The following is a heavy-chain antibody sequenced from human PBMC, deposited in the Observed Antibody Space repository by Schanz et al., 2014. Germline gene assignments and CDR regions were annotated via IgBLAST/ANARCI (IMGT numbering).Heavy chain of an antibody. J-gene: IGHJ4*02. CDR1: GYTFTGYD. CDR3: ARELRLEYYFDY. D-gene: IGHD4-17*01. V-gene: IGHV1-2*06. CDR2: INPNSGAA. Sequence: QVQLVQSGAEVKKPGASVRVSCKASGYTFTGYDINWVRQATGQGLEWMGRINPNSGAANYAQKFQGRVTLTRDTSRSTAYMELSRLTSDDTAVYYCARELRLEYYFDYWGQGTQVTVSS.